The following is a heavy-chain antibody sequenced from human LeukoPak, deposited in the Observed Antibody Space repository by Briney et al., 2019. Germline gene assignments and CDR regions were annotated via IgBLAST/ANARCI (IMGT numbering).Heavy chain of an antibody. D-gene: IGHD3-3*01. CDR2: IIPILGIA. CDR3: ARVESRYLYYDFWSGYGYTDY. CDR1: GGTFSSYA. V-gene: IGHV1-69*04. J-gene: IGHJ4*02. Sequence: ASVKVSCKASGGTFSSYAVSWVRQAPGQGLEWMGRIIPILGIANYAQKFQGRVTITADKSTSTAYMELSSLRAEDTAVYYCARVESRYLYYDFWSGYGYTDYWGQGTLVTVSS.